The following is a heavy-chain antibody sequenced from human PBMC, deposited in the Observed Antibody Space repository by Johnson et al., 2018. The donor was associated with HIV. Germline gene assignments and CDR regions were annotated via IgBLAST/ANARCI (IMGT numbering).Heavy chain of an antibody. Sequence: VQLVESGGGLVQPGGSLRLSCAASGFTFDDYGMSWVRQLPGKGLEWVSIIYSGGSTYYADSVKGRFTISRDNSKNTLYLQMNSLRAEDTAVYYCAKDPNPGGDAFDIWGQGTMVTVSS. CDR3: AKDPNPGGDAFDI. CDR1: GFTFDDYG. D-gene: IGHD1-14*01. J-gene: IGHJ3*02. V-gene: IGHV3-23*03. CDR2: IYSGGST.